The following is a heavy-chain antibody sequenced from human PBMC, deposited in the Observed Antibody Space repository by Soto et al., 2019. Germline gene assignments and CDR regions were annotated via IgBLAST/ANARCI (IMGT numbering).Heavy chain of an antibody. CDR2: INAGNGNT. Sequence: ASVKVSCKASGYTFTSYAMHWVRQAPGQRLEWMGWINAGNGNTKYSQKFQGRVTITRDTSASTAYMELSSLRSEDTAVYYCARGHKAGTGYFQHWGQGTLVTVSS. CDR3: ARGHKAGTGYFQH. D-gene: IGHD6-19*01. CDR1: GYTFTSYA. V-gene: IGHV1-3*01. J-gene: IGHJ1*01.